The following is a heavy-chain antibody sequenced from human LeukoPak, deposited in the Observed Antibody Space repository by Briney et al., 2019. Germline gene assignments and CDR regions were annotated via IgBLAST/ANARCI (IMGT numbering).Heavy chain of an antibody. J-gene: IGHJ4*02. V-gene: IGHV3-30*03. CDR1: GFTFSSYG. Sequence: GGSLRLSCAASGFTFSSYGMNWVRQAPGKGLEWVAVISYDGSNKYYADSVKGRFTISRDNSKNTLYLQMSRLRAEDTAVYYCATLPEHYYDSSGYYPFDYWGQGTLVTVSS. CDR3: ATLPEHYYDSSGYYPFDY. CDR2: ISYDGSNK. D-gene: IGHD3-22*01.